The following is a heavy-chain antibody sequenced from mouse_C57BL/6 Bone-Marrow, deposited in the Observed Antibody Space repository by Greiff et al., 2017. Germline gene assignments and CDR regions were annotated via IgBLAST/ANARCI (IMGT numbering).Heavy chain of an antibody. CDR1: GYTFTSYW. D-gene: IGHD1-1*01. Sequence: QVQLQQPGAELVKPGASVKLSCKASGYTFTSYWMQWVKQRPGQGLEWIGEIDPSDSYTNYNQKFKGKATLTVDTSSSTAYMQLSSLTSEGSAVYYCARVGFSWFAYWGQGTLVTVSA. J-gene: IGHJ3*01. V-gene: IGHV1-50*01. CDR3: ARVGFSWFAY. CDR2: IDPSDSYT.